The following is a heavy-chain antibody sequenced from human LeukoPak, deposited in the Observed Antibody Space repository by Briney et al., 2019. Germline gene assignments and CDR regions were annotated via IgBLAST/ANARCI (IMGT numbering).Heavy chain of an antibody. CDR3: AKPNTYYYDSSGSARDYYYYMDV. J-gene: IGHJ6*03. CDR1: GFTFDDYA. Sequence: GRSLRLSCAASGFTFDDYAMHWVRQAQGKGLEWVSAISGSGDTTSYADSVKGRFTIPRDNSKNKLYLQMNSLRAEDTAVYYCAKPNTYYYDSSGSARDYYYYMDVWGKGTTVTVSS. D-gene: IGHD3-22*01. V-gene: IGHV3-23*01. CDR2: ISGSGDTT.